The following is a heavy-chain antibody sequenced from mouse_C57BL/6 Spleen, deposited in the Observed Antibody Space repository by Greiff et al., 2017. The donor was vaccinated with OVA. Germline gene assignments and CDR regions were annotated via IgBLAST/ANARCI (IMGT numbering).Heavy chain of an antibody. J-gene: IGHJ2*01. V-gene: IGHV5-4*01. D-gene: IGHD1-1*01. CDR1: GFTFSSYA. CDR2: ISDGGSYT. Sequence: EVQGVESGGGLVKPGGSLKLSCAASGFTFSSYAMSWVSQTPEKRLEWVATISDGGSYTYYPDNVKGRFTISRDNAKNNLYLQMRHLKSEDTAMYYCASLYYGSSPFDYWGQGTTLTVSS. CDR3: ASLYYGSSPFDY.